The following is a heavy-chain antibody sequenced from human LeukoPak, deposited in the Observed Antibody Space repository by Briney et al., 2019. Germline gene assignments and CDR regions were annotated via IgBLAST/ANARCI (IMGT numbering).Heavy chain of an antibody. CDR2: INSDGSTT. D-gene: IGHD3-22*01. V-gene: IGHV3-74*01. CDR3: ARAPTYYYDSSGYSHFDY. Sequence: GGSLRLSCAASGFTFSRYWMHWVRHAPGKGLAWVSRINSDGSTTTYADSVKGRFTISRDNAKNTLDLQMNSLRAEDTAVYYCARAPTYYYDSSGYSHFDYWGQGTLVTVSS. CDR1: GFTFSRYW. J-gene: IGHJ4*02.